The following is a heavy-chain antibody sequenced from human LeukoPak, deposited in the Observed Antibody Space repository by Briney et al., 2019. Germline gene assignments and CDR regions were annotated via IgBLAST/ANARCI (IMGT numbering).Heavy chain of an antibody. CDR3: ARVRGSAFDM. J-gene: IGHJ3*02. CDR2: IGTPGET. Sequence: GSLRLSCAASGFSVGSYDMHWVRQAPGKGLEWVSSIGTPGETYYVGSVKGRFTISRENAKNSLYLQMNNLRAGDTAVYYCARVRGSAFDMWGQGTMVTVSS. D-gene: IGHD3-10*01. CDR1: GFSVGSYD. V-gene: IGHV3-13*01.